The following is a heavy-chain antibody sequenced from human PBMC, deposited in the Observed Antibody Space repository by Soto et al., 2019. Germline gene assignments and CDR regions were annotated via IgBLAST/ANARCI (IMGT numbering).Heavy chain of an antibody. Sequence: SETLSLPYAVYWGSFRGYYGSWIRQPPGKGLEWIGEINHSGSTNYNPSLKSRVTISVDTSKNQFSLKLSSVTAADTAVYYCARHGIEKYYFDYWGQGTLVTVSS. J-gene: IGHJ4*02. CDR2: INHSGST. CDR1: WGSFRGYY. CDR3: ARHGIEKYYFDY. D-gene: IGHD2-21*01. V-gene: IGHV4-34*01.